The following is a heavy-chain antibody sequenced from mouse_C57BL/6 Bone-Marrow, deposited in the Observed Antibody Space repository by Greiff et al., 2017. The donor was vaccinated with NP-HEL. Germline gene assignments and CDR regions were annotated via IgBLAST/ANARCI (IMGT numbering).Heavy chain of an antibody. CDR1: GYTFTDYY. Sequence: VQLQQSGAELVRPGASVKLSCKASGYTFTDYYINWVKQRPGQGLEWIARIYPGSGNTYYNEKFKGKATLTAEKSSSTAYMQLSSLTSEDSAFYFCARLGSYGWYAMDYWCQGTSVTVSS. CDR2: IYPGSGNT. V-gene: IGHV1-76*01. D-gene: IGHD1-1*02. J-gene: IGHJ4*01. CDR3: ARLGSYGWYAMDY.